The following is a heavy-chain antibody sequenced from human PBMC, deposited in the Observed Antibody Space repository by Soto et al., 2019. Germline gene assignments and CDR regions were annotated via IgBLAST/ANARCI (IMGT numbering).Heavy chain of an antibody. CDR1: GFTFRTYA. CDR2: ISYDGSNK. Sequence: GGSLRLSCXASGFTFRTYAMSWVRQAPGKGLEWVAVISYDGSNKYYADSVKGRFTISRDNSKNTLYLQMNSLRAEDTAVYYCARGNTNDAFDIWGQGTMVTVSS. D-gene: IGHD2-8*01. J-gene: IGHJ3*02. CDR3: ARGNTNDAFDI. V-gene: IGHV3-30-3*01.